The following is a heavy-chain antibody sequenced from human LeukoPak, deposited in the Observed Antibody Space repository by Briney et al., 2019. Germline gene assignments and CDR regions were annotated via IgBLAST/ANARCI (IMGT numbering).Heavy chain of an antibody. J-gene: IGHJ3*02. D-gene: IGHD7-27*01. Sequence: SETLSLTCTVSGGSISSHYWSWIRQPPGKGLEWIGYVYYSRSTNYNASLKSRVTISVDTSKNQFSLKLSSVTAADTAVYYCARVSAGVDAFDIWGKGTMVTVSS. CDR3: ARVSAGVDAFDI. CDR1: GGSISSHY. V-gene: IGHV4-59*11. CDR2: VYYSRST.